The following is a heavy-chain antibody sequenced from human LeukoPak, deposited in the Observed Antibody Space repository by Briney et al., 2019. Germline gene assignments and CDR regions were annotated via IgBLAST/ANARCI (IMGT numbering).Heavy chain of an antibody. D-gene: IGHD6-13*01. J-gene: IGHJ4*02. Sequence: SETLSLTCTVSGGSISIYYWSWIRQPPGKGLEWIGYIYYSGSTNYNPSLKSRVTISVDTSKNQFSLKLSSVTAADTAVYYCARLLSSWYYFDYWGQGTLVTVSS. CDR1: GGSISIYY. CDR3: ARLLSSWYYFDY. CDR2: IYYSGST. V-gene: IGHV4-59*01.